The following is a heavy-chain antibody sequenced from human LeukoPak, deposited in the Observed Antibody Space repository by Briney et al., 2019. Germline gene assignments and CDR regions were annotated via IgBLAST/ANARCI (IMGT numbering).Heavy chain of an antibody. D-gene: IGHD6-6*01. CDR2: ISYDGSNK. V-gene: IGHV3-30-3*01. Sequence: GGSLRLSCAASGFTFSSYAMHWVRRAPGKGLEWVAVISYDGSNKYYADSVKGRFTISRDNAKNSLYLQMNSLRAEDTAVYYCARPYSSSSGVWGQGTLVTVSS. CDR1: GFTFSSYA. CDR3: ARPYSSSSGV. J-gene: IGHJ4*02.